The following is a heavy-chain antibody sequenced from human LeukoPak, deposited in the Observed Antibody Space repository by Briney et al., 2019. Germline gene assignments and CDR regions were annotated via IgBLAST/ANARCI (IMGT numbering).Heavy chain of an antibody. V-gene: IGHV4-59*08. J-gene: IGHJ5*02. Sequence: SETLSLTCTVSGGSISSYYWSWIRQPAGKGLEWIGYIYYSGSTNYNPSLKSRVTISVDTSKNQFSLKLSSVTAADTAVYYCARGLYSSSWKGNWFDPWGQGTLVTVSS. CDR3: ARGLYSSSWKGNWFDP. CDR1: GGSISSYY. CDR2: IYYSGST. D-gene: IGHD6-13*01.